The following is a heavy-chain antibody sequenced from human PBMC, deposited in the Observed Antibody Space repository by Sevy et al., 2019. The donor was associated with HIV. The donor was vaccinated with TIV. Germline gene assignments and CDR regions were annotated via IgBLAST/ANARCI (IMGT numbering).Heavy chain of an antibody. V-gene: IGHV3-74*01. CDR3: VRSCSSSGTCYGWFDP. J-gene: IGHJ5*02. Sequence: GGSLRLSCAASGFTFSTYWMHWVRKAPGKGLVWVSRINNYGSSTNYADSVKGRFTISRDNAENTLYLQMNSLRPEDTAVYYCVRSCSSSGTCYGWFDPWGQGTLVTVSS. CDR1: GFTFSTYW. D-gene: IGHD2-15*01. CDR2: INNYGSST.